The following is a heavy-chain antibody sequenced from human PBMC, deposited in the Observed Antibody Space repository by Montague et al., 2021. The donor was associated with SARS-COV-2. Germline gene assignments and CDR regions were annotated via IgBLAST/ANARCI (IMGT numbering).Heavy chain of an antibody. CDR1: GGSISDYY. CDR3: ARDRPRSYYCDSGTYTWGGYGMDV. V-gene: IGHV4-4*07. J-gene: IGHJ6*02. D-gene: IGHD3-10*01. Sequence: SETLSLTCAVYGGSISDYYWSWIRQPAGKGLEWIGRIYPSGNTNYNPSLKSRVTMSVDTSKNQFSLKLSSVTAADTAVYYCARDRPRSYYCDSGTYTWGGYGMDVWGQGTTVTVSS. CDR2: IYPSGNT.